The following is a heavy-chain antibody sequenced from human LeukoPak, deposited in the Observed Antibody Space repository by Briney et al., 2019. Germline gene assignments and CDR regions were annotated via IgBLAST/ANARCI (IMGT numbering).Heavy chain of an antibody. V-gene: IGHV4-4*07. D-gene: IGHD3-10*01. CDR1: GGSISSYY. CDR2: LSTSGTT. CDR3: AGARGQSGVDY. Sequence: SETLSLTCTVSGGSISSYYWSWIRQTAGKGLEWIGRLSTSGTTNYNPSLKSRVTMSVDTSKNQFSLNLTSVTAADTAVYYCAGARGQSGVDYWGQGTLVTVSS. J-gene: IGHJ4*02.